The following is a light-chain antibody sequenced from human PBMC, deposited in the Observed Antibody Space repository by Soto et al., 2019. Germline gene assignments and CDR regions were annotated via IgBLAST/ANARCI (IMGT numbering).Light chain of an antibody. Sequence: QSALTQPASVSGSPGQSITISCTGTSSDVGGYNFVSWYQHHPGKAPKLMIYEVSIRPSVVSNRFSGSKSGNTASLTISGLQAEDEADYYCSSYTSSSTVVFGGGTKLTVL. V-gene: IGLV2-14*01. CDR1: SSDVGGYNF. CDR3: SSYTSSSTVV. J-gene: IGLJ2*01. CDR2: EVS.